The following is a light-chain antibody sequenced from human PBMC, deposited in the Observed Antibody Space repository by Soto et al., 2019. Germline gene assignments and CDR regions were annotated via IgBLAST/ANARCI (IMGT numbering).Light chain of an antibody. J-gene: IGKJ4*01. CDR2: WES. V-gene: IGKV2-40*01. CDR3: QKYYDTPLT. CDR1: QSLLDSDYGNTY. Sequence: DIVMTQTPLSLPVTPGERASISCRSSQSLLDSDYGNTYLDWYLQKPGQSPQILITWESTREPGVSGRLSGSGFATDLNLTISRLRSEDVAVDYCQKYYDTPLTCGGGTKVDIK.